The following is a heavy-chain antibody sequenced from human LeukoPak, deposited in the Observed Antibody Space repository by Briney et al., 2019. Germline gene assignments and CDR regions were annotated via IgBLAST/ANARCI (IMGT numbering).Heavy chain of an antibody. CDR2: ISYDGSLK. Sequence: RSLRLSCAASGFTFTSYTLHWVRQAPGKGLEWVALISYDGSLKYYTDSVMGRFTISRDNSKNTLYLQMNSLRPEDTAMYYCARDGFGGATDGFDIWGQGTTVTVSS. CDR3: ARDGFGGATDGFDI. V-gene: IGHV3-30-3*01. J-gene: IGHJ3*02. D-gene: IGHD3-10*01. CDR1: GFTFTSYT.